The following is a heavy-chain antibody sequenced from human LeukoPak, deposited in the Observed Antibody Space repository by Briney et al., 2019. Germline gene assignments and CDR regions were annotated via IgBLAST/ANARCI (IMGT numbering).Heavy chain of an antibody. CDR2: INGCGGRS. D-gene: IGHD6-19*01. J-gene: IGHJ3*02. V-gene: IGHV3-23*01. CDR3: ARENGSGWTGAFDI. Sequence: GGSLRLSCAASGFTFSSYAMSWVRQAPGKGLEWVSAINGCGGRSYYADSVKGRFTISRDNSKNTLYLQMNSLRAEDTAVYYCARENGSGWTGAFDIWGQGTMVTVSS. CDR1: GFTFSSYA.